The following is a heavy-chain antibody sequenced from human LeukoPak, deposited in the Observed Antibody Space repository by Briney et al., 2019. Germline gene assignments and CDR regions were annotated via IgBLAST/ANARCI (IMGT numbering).Heavy chain of an antibody. CDR2: IHTSGST. Sequence: SQTLSLTCTVSGASISSGSYYWSWIRQPAGKGLEWIGRIHTSGSTNYNPSLKSRVTISVDTSKNQFSLKLSSVTAADTAVYFCARGPYSYDSSGAFDIWGQGTMVTVSS. D-gene: IGHD3-22*01. CDR1: GASISSGSYY. CDR3: ARGPYSYDSSGAFDI. J-gene: IGHJ3*02. V-gene: IGHV4-61*02.